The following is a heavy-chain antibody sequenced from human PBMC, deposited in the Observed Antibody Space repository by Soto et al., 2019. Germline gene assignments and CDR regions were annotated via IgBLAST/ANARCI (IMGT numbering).Heavy chain of an antibody. CDR2: INAGNGNT. J-gene: IGHJ5*02. CDR1: GYTFTSYA. Sequence: ASVKVSCKASGYTFTSYAMHWVRKAPGRRLELMGWINAGNGNTKYSQKFQGRGTITRDTSASTDYMELSSLRSEDTAVYYCAAGRGYCSGGSCYYWFDPWGQGTLVTVSS. CDR3: AAGRGYCSGGSCYYWFDP. V-gene: IGHV1-3*01. D-gene: IGHD2-15*01.